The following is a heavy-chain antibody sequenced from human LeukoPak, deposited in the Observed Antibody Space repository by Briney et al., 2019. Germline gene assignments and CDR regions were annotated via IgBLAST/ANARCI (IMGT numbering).Heavy chain of an antibody. CDR1: GFTFSSYS. J-gene: IGHJ4*02. V-gene: IGHV3-30*04. D-gene: IGHD6-6*01. CDR3: ARVQGGSSSGFDY. Sequence: PGGSLRLSCAASGFTFSSYSMHWVRQAPGRGLEWVAVISYDGSNKYYADSVKGRFTISRDNSKNTLYLQMNSLRAEDTAVYYCARVQGGSSSGFDYWGQGTLVTVSS. CDR2: ISYDGSNK.